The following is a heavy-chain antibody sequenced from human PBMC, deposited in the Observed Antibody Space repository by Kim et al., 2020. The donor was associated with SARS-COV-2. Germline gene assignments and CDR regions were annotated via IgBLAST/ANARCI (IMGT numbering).Heavy chain of an antibody. D-gene: IGHD6-13*01. CDR3: ARVQRGEPRNSSSCYYYYYYGMDV. V-gene: IGHV3-13*05. CDR1: GFTFSSYD. Sequence: GGSLRLSCAASGFTFSSYDMHWVRQATGKGLEWVSAIGTAGDPYYPGSVKGRFTISRENAKNSLYLQMNSLRAGDTAVYCCARVQRGEPRNSSSCYYYYYYGMDVWGQGTTVTVSS. J-gene: IGHJ6*02. CDR2: IGTAGDP.